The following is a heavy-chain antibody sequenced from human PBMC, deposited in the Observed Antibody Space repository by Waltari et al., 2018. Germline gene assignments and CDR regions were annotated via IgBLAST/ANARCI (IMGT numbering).Heavy chain of an antibody. Sequence: QVQLVQSGAEVKKPGASVKVSCKASGYTFTSYYMHWVRPAPGQRLAWMGIINPSGGSTSYVQKFQGRVTMTRDTSTSTVYMELSSLRSEDTAVYYCARVFSGTPAFSQVRQTVGRKAFDIWGQGTMVTVSS. V-gene: IGHV1-46*01. CDR2: INPSGGST. CDR1: GYTFTSYY. J-gene: IGHJ3*02. D-gene: IGHD1-26*01. CDR3: ARVFSGTPAFSQVRQTVGRKAFDI.